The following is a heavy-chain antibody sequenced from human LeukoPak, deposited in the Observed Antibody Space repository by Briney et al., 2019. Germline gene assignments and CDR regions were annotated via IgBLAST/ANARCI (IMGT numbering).Heavy chain of an antibody. CDR2: IYPGDSDT. J-gene: IGHJ5*02. D-gene: IGHD6-13*01. CDR3: ARQGAAAYHPFDP. CDR1: GYSFTSYW. V-gene: IGHV5-51*01. Sequence: GESLNISCKGSGYSFTSYWIGWVRQMPGKGLEWMGIIYPGDSDTRYSLSCQGQVTISADNSISTAYLQWSSLKASDTAMYYCARQGAAAYHPFDPWGQGTLVTVSS.